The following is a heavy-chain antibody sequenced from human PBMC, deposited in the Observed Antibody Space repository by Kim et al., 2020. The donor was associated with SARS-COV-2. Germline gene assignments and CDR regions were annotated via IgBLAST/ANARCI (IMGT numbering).Heavy chain of an antibody. J-gene: IGHJ4*02. CDR3: ANDPPVPIVVVPAAQQG. CDR2: ISGSGGST. Sequence: GGSLRLSCAASGFTFSSYAMSWVRQAPGKGLEWVSAISGSGGSTYYADSVKGRFTISRDNSKNTLYLQMNSLRAEDTAVYYCANDPPVPIVVVPAAQQGWGQGTLVTVSS. V-gene: IGHV3-23*01. D-gene: IGHD2-2*01. CDR1: GFTFSSYA.